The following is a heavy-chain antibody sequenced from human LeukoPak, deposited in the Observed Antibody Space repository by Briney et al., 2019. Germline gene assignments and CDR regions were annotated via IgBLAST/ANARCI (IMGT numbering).Heavy chain of an antibody. V-gene: IGHV3-30*04. CDR1: GFTFSGDT. D-gene: IGHD6-13*01. CDR3: ARGAGASGGRDYYSDY. J-gene: IGHJ4*02. Sequence: PGRSLRLSCAASGFTFSGDTLHRVRQAPGKGLEGVAVISHDANNKHYADSVKGRFTISRDNAKNTLYLQMNSLRPEDTAVYYCARGAGASGGRDYYSDYWGQGMLVAVSS. CDR2: ISHDANNK.